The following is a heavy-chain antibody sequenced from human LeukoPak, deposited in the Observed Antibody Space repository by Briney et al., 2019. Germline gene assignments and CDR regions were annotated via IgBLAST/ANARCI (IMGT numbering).Heavy chain of an antibody. CDR2: INPSGGTT. D-gene: IGHD3-3*01. J-gene: IGHJ4*02. V-gene: IGHV1-46*01. CDR1: GYTFTRYH. Sequence: ASVKVSCKTSGYTFTRYHLHWVRPVPGQGLEWMGVINPSGGTTTYAQNFQGRVTMTRDTSTITVYMELSSLRSDDTAVYYCAREAIFGVVREYYFDYWGQGTLVTVS. CDR3: AREAIFGVVREYYFDY.